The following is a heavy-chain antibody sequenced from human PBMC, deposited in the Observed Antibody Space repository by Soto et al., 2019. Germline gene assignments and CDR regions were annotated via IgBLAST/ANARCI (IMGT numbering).Heavy chain of an antibody. J-gene: IGHJ5*02. Sequence: QVQLQESGPGLVKPSETLSLTCTVSGGSISSYYWSWIRQPPGKGLEWIGYIYYSGSTNYNPSLKSRVTISVDTSKNQFSLKLSSVTAADTAVYYCARSPTVVAFDPWGQGTLVTVSS. CDR3: ARSPTVVAFDP. CDR1: GGSISSYY. V-gene: IGHV4-59*01. CDR2: IYYSGST. D-gene: IGHD2-15*01.